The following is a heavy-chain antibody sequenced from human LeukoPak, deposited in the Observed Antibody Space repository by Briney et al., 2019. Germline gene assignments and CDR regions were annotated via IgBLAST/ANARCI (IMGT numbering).Heavy chain of an antibody. CDR1: GFTFDDYG. Sequence: GGSLRLSCAASGFTFDDYGMSWVRQAPGKGLEWVSGINWNGGSTGYADSVKGRFTISRDNSKNTLYLQMNSLRAEDTAVYYCAKHYYGSGSYAYWGQGTLVTVSS. CDR2: INWNGGST. CDR3: AKHYYGSGSYAY. V-gene: IGHV3-20*04. D-gene: IGHD3-10*01. J-gene: IGHJ4*02.